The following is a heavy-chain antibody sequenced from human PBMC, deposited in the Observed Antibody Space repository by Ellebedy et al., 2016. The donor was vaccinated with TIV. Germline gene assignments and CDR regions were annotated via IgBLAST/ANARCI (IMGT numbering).Heavy chain of an antibody. V-gene: IGHV3-23*01. CDR1: GFTFDNYS. D-gene: IGHD1-26*01. CDR3: EKRGSRVKGANDFDY. J-gene: IGHJ4*02. Sequence: PGGSLRLSCAASGFTFDNYSMSWVRQAPGKGLEWVSGISSRGRTTYYADSVKGRFTISRDNSKNTVYLQMNRLNAEDTAVYYCEKRGSRVKGANDFDYWGQGTQVTASS. CDR2: ISSRGRTT.